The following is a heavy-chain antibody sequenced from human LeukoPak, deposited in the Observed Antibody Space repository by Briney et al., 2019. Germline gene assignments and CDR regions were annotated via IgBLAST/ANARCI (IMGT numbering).Heavy chain of an antibody. J-gene: IGHJ4*02. CDR1: GGSISSSNW. CDR3: ARGLRYFDWLLSGAFDY. V-gene: IGHV4-4*02. D-gene: IGHD3-9*01. CDR2: IYHSGST. Sequence: SGTLSLTCAVSGGSISSSNWWSWVRQPPGKGLEWIGEIYHSGSTNYNPSLKSRVTISVDKSKNQFSLKLSSVTAADTAVYYCARGLRYFDWLLSGAFDYWGQGTLVTVSS.